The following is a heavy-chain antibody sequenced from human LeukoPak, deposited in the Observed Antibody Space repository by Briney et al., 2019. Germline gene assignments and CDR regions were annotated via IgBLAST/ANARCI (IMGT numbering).Heavy chain of an antibody. CDR2: ISYDGSNK. J-gene: IGHJ3*02. CDR1: GFIFSSYW. CDR3: ARDGYYDFWSGYLQDDAFDI. V-gene: IGHV3-30-3*01. D-gene: IGHD3-3*01. Sequence: GGSLRLSCAASGFIFSSYWMNWVRQAPGKGLEWVAVISYDGSNKYYADSVKGRFTISRDNSKNTLYLQMNSLRAEDTAVYYCARDGYYDFWSGYLQDDAFDIWGQGTMVTVS.